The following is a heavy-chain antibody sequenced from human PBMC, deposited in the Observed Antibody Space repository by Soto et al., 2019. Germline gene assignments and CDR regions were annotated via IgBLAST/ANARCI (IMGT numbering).Heavy chain of an antibody. Sequence: PGGSLRLSCAVSGFTFTNYGINWVRQAPGEGLEWVSSVSKSEYTYYSDSVKGRFTISRDNAKNSVSLQMDNLRAEDTAVYYCAREDSIIIPAVADFWGQGTLVTVSS. CDR3: AREDSIIIPAVADF. J-gene: IGHJ4*02. D-gene: IGHD6-19*01. V-gene: IGHV3-21*01. CDR2: VSKSEYT. CDR1: GFTFTNYG.